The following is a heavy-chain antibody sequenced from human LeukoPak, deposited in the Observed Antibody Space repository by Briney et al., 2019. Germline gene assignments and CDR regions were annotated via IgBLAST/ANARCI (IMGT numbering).Heavy chain of an antibody. CDR3: ARQSSSGWTDFDY. J-gene: IGHJ4*02. D-gene: IGHD6-19*01. CDR1: GVSISSSSFY. CDR2: IYYSGST. Sequence: PSETLSLTCTVSGVSISSSSFYWGWIRQPPGKGLEWIGSIYYSGSTYYNPSLKSRVTISVDTSKNQFSLKLSSVTAADTAVYYCARQSSSGWTDFDYWGQGTLVTVSS. V-gene: IGHV4-39*01.